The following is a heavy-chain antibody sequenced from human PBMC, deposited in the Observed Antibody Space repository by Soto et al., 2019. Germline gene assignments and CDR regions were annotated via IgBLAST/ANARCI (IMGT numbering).Heavy chain of an antibody. CDR3: AREQSYDYVWGSYRPYNWFDP. CDR2: ISAYNGNT. J-gene: IGHJ5*02. V-gene: IGHV1-18*01. D-gene: IGHD3-16*02. Sequence: QVQLVQSGAEVKKPGASVKVSCKASGYTFTSYGISWVRQAPGQGLEWMGWISAYNGNTNYAQKLQGRVTMTTDTSTSTAYMELRSLRSDDTAVYYCAREQSYDYVWGSYRPYNWFDPWGQGTLVTVSS. CDR1: GYTFTSYG.